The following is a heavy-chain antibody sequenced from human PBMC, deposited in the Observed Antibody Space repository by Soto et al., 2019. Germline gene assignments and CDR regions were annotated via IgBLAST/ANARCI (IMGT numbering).Heavy chain of an antibody. J-gene: IGHJ6*03. Sequence: PSQTLSLTCVVSGGSLSDYLWSWIRQPPWKALEWIGEINHLGSINYNPSLKIRVTMAVDTTKNQFSLTLNSVTAADTATYYCARGGITHWASFCYMDVWDRGPTVTLSS. D-gene: IGHD1-20*01. CDR2: INHLGSI. CDR3: ARGGITHWASFCYMDV. V-gene: IGHV4-34*01. CDR1: GGSLSDYL.